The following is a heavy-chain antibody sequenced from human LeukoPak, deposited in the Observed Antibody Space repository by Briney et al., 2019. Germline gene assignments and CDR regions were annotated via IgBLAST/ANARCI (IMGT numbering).Heavy chain of an antibody. CDR1: GYTFTSYA. J-gene: IGHJ6*03. D-gene: IGHD5-18*01. V-gene: IGHV1-8*01. Sequence: ASLKVSCKASGYTFTSYAINCVRQATGQGLEWMGWMNPNSGKTGYTQKFRGGATMTRNTSISTVYNELSSLRSEDTAVYYCARARRTAMVRGDYYYYMDVWGKGTTVTVSS. CDR3: ARARRTAMVRGDYYYYMDV. CDR2: MNPNSGKT.